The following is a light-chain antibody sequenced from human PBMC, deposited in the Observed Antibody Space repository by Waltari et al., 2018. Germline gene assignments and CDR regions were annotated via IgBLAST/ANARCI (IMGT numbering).Light chain of an antibody. Sequence: DIQMTQSPSTLSASVGARVTITCRARQRISSWLAWYQQKPGKAPKLLIYDASSLESGVPSRFSGSGSGTEFTLTISSLQPDDFATYYCQQYNSYSGSTFGQGTKLEIK. CDR2: DAS. CDR1: QRISSW. CDR3: QQYNSYSGST. J-gene: IGKJ2*01. V-gene: IGKV1-5*01.